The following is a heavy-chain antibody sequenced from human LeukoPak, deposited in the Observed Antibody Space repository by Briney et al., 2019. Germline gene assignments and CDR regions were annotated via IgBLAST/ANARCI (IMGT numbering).Heavy chain of an antibody. CDR1: GFTFSSYA. CDR3: AKGHYGSGRTYFDY. V-gene: IGHV3-23*01. Sequence: AGGSLRLSCAASGFTFSSYAMSWVRQAPGKGLEWVSAISGSGGSTYYADSVKGRFTISRDNSKNTLYLQMNSLRAEDTAVYYCAKGHYGSGRTYFDYWGQGTLVTVSS. J-gene: IGHJ4*02. D-gene: IGHD3-10*01. CDR2: ISGSGGST.